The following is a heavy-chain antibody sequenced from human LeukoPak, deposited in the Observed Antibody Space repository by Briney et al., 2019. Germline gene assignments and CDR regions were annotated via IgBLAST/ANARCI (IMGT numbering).Heavy chain of an antibody. CDR2: IFPSGGEI. D-gene: IGHD2-8*02. V-gene: IGHV3-23*01. CDR3: AAYRQVLLPFES. J-gene: IGHJ4*02. Sequence: GGSLRLSCAASGFTFSTFAMIWVRQPPGKGLEWVSSIFPSGGEIHYADSVRGRFTISRDNSKSTLSLQMNSLRAEDTAIYYCAAYRQVLLPFESWGQGTQVTVSS. CDR1: GFTFSTFA.